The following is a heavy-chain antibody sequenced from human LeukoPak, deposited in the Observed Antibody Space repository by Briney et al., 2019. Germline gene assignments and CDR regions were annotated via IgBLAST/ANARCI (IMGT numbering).Heavy chain of an antibody. CDR1: GFTFSSYG. Sequence: GGSLRLSCTASGFTFSSYGMHWVRQAPGKGLEWVAVIWYGGSNKYYADSVKGRFTISRDNSKNTLYLQMNSLRAEDTAVYYCAKSGDCSSTSCYTSIYYYYYMDVWGKGTTVTVSS. CDR3: AKSGDCSSTSCYTSIYYYYYMDV. V-gene: IGHV3-30*02. J-gene: IGHJ6*03. D-gene: IGHD2-2*02. CDR2: IWYGGSNK.